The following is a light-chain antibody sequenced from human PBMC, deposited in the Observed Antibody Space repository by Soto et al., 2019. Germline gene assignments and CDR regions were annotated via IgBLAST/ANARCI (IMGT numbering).Light chain of an antibody. J-gene: IGKJ2*01. Sequence: DVQMTQSPSSLSVSVGDRVTLTCRASEDIANFVAWYQQKPGKVPKLLIYAASTLQSGVPSRFSGSGSGTAFTLTSSSLQPADVATYYCHKYNSAPYTFGQGTKLEIE. V-gene: IGKV1-27*01. CDR2: AAS. CDR3: HKYNSAPYT. CDR1: EDIANF.